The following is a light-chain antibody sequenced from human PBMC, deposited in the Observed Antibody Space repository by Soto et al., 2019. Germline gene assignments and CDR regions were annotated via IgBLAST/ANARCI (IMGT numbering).Light chain of an antibody. J-gene: IGKJ1*01. V-gene: IGKV1-39*01. CDR2: AAS. CDR1: QSISSY. CDR3: QQSHET. Sequence: DIQMTQSPSSLSASVGDRVTITCRASQSISSYLNWYQQKPGKAPKLLIYAASSLQSGVPSRFSGSGSGTYFTLTISSLQPEDFATYYCQQSHETFGQGTKVDIK.